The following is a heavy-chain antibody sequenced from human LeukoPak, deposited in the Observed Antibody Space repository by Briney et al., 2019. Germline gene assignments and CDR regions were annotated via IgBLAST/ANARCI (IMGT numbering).Heavy chain of an antibody. Sequence: SETLSLTCTVSGDSISSSYWSWIRQPPGKGLEWIGYVYYTGSSYYNPSLKSRATTSIDMFKNQFSLKLTSMTAADTAVYYRAGYGSGSYYKAFDFWGQGILVTVSS. CDR3: AGYGSGSYYKAFDF. CDR1: GDSISSSY. V-gene: IGHV4-59*01. D-gene: IGHD3-10*01. CDR2: VYYTGSS. J-gene: IGHJ4*02.